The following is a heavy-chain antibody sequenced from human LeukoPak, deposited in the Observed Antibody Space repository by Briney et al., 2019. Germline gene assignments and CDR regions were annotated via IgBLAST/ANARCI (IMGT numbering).Heavy chain of an antibody. J-gene: IGHJ4*02. V-gene: IGHV3-33*01. CDR1: GFTFSSYG. D-gene: IGHD5-18*01. Sequence: PGRSLRLSCAASGFTFSSYGMHWVRQAPGKGLEWVAVIWYDRSNKYYADSVKGRFTISRDNSKNTLYLQMNSLRAEDTAVYYCARGYSYGIFDYWGQGTLVTVSS. CDR3: ARGYSYGIFDY. CDR2: IWYDRSNK.